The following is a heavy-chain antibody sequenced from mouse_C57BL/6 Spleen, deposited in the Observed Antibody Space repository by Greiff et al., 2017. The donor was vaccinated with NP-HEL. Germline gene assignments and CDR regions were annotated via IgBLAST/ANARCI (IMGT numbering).Heavy chain of an antibody. V-gene: IGHV1-80*01. Sequence: VKLVESGAELVKPGASVKISCKASGYAFSSYWMNWVKQRPGKGLEWIGQIYPGDGDTNYNGKFKGKATLTADKSSSTAYMQLSSLTSEDSAVYFCARGDLSDFAYWGQGTLVTVSA. D-gene: IGHD3-3*01. CDR3: ARGDLSDFAY. J-gene: IGHJ3*01. CDR2: IYPGDGDT. CDR1: GYAFSSYW.